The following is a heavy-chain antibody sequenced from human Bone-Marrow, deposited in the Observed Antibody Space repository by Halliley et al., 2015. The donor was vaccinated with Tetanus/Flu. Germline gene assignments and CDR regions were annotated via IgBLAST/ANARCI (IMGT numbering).Heavy chain of an antibody. Sequence: YDSGGPNYNPSLKSRVTMSVDTSKSPFSLNLSSATAADTAVYYCGRVGVYYYGSGSYYEGLGDWGQGTLVTVSS. CDR2: YDSGGP. CDR3: GRVGVYYYGSGSYYEGLGD. D-gene: IGHD3-10*01. J-gene: IGHJ4*02. V-gene: IGHV4-59*01.